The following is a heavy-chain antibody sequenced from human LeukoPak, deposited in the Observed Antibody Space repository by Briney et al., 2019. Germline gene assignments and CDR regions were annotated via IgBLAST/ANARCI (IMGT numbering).Heavy chain of an antibody. CDR2: IIPIFGTA. D-gene: IGHD3-22*01. J-gene: IGHJ4*02. Sequence: GASVKVSCKTSGGTFSSYVIRGVRQAPGQGLEWMGRIIPIFGTANYAQKFQGRVTITADKSTSTAYMDLSSLRSEDTAVYYCASQYDSSGYYSANLPFHYWGQGTLVTVSS. V-gene: IGHV1-69*06. CDR3: ASQYDSSGYYSANLPFHY. CDR1: GGTFSSYV.